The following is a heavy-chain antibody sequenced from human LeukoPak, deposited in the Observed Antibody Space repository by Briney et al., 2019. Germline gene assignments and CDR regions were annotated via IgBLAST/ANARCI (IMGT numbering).Heavy chain of an antibody. V-gene: IGHV3-7*01. CDR3: AREGYDILTGNLGYDY. J-gene: IGHJ4*02. D-gene: IGHD3-9*01. CDR1: GFTFSSYW. Sequence: GGSLRLSCAASGFTFSSYWMSWVRQAPGKGLEWVANIKQDGSEKYYVDSVKGRFTVSRDNAKNSLYLRMNSLRAEDTAVYYCAREGYDILTGNLGYDYWGQGTLVTVSS. CDR2: IKQDGSEK.